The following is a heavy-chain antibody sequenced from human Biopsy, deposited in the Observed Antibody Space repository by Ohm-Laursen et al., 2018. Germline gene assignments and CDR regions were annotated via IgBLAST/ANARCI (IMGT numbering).Heavy chain of an antibody. D-gene: IGHD6-19*01. J-gene: IGHJ4*02. CDR1: GYTFTTYY. V-gene: IGHV1-18*04. Sequence: SVKVSCKVSGYTFTTYYIHWVRQAPGQGLEWMGWVSGYNGSTNYAQKLQGRVTMTIDTSTSTVYMELRSLRSDDTAVYFCAKGGLSSGPLAYWGQGTLVTVSS. CDR2: VSGYNGST. CDR3: AKGGLSSGPLAY.